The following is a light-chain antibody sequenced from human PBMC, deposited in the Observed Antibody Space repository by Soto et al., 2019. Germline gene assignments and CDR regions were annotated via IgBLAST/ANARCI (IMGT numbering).Light chain of an antibody. CDR3: QQYNSYSEA. Sequence: DIQMTQSPSTLSASVGDRVIITCRASQRLSSWLAWYQQKPGQAPKLLIFDTSKLESGVPSRFSGSGSGTEFTLTISSLQPDDFATYYCQQYNSYSEAFGQGTKVDIK. V-gene: IGKV1-5*01. J-gene: IGKJ1*01. CDR1: QRLSSW. CDR2: DTS.